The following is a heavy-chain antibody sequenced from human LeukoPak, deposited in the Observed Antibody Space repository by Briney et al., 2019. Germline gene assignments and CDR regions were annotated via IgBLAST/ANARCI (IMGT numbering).Heavy chain of an antibody. CDR1: GGSISSYY. CDR3: ARHSRQGYNYIEY. V-gene: IGHV4-59*08. J-gene: IGHJ4*02. CDR2: IHYSGST. D-gene: IGHD5-24*01. Sequence: PSETLSPTCTVSGGSISSYYWSWIRQPPGKGLEWVGYIHYSGSTNHNPSLKSRVTISVDTSKNQFSLKLSSVIAADTAVYYCARHSRQGYNYIEYWGQGILVTVSS.